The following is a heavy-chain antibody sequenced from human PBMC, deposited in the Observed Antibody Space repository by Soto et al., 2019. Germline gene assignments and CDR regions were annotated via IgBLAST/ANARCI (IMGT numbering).Heavy chain of an antibody. CDR2: ISAYNGNT. V-gene: IGHV1-18*04. CDR3: ARDRPSGYYGSGSYYKPPGIRNDY. Sequence: ASVKVSCKASGYTFTSYGISWVRQAPGQGLEWMGWISAYNGNTNYAQKLQGRVTMTTDTSTSTAYMELRSLRSDDTAVYYCARDRPSGYYGSGSYYKPPGIRNDYWAQGTLVTVSS. D-gene: IGHD3-10*01. CDR1: GYTFTSYG. J-gene: IGHJ4*02.